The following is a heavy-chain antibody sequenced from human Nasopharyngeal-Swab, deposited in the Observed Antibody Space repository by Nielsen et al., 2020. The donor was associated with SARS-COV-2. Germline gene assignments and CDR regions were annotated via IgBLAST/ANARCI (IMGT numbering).Heavy chain of an antibody. CDR1: GYTFTSYY. CDR3: ARSPTPYCSGGSCYRDAFDI. D-gene: IGHD2-15*01. CDR2: INPSGGST. J-gene: IGHJ3*02. Sequence: ASVKVSCKASGYTFTSYYMHWVRQAPGQGLEWMGIINPSGGSTSYAQKFQGRVTMTRDTSTSTVYMELSSLRSEDTAVYYCARSPTPYCSGGSCYRDAFDIWGQGTMVTVSS. V-gene: IGHV1-46*01.